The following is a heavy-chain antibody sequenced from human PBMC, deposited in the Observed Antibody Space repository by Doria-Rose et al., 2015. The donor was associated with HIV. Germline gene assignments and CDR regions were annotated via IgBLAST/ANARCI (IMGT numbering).Heavy chain of an antibody. CDR1: GVSLSSPGMG. J-gene: IGHJ4*02. Sequence: QESGPVLVKPTETLTLTCTVSGVSLSSPGMGVSWIRQPPGQALEWLANIFLDDERSYITSLQSRLTISRGTSKSQVVLTTTDMDPGDTATYYCARIKSSRWYHKYYFDFWGQGTLVIVSA. D-gene: IGHD6-13*01. V-gene: IGHV2-26*01. CDR3: ARIKSSRWYHKYYFDF. CDR2: IFLDDER.